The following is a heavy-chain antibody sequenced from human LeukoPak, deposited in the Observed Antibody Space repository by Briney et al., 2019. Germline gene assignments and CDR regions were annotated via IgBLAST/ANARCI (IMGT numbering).Heavy chain of an antibody. V-gene: IGHV4-31*03. Sequence: SQTLSPTCTVSGGSISSGGHYWSWIRQHPGKGLEWIGYIYYSGITYYNPSLESRITISVDTSKNQFSLKLTSVTAADTAVYYCARFDYGSGSLFDYWGQGTLVTVSS. D-gene: IGHD3-10*01. CDR2: IYYSGIT. CDR1: GGSISSGGHY. J-gene: IGHJ4*02. CDR3: ARFDYGSGSLFDY.